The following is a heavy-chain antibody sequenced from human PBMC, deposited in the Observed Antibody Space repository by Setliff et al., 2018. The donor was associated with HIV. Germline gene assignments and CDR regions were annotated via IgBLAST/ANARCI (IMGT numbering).Heavy chain of an antibody. Sequence: SETLSLTCGVYGESFSGYYWSWIRQPPGKGLEWIGEINHSGSTKDNPSLKSRVTISVDTSKKQFSLKLSSVTAADTAVYYCARLLRGAFDIWGQGTMVTVSS. CDR1: GESFSGYY. CDR2: INHSGST. V-gene: IGHV4-34*01. CDR3: ARLLRGAFDI. J-gene: IGHJ3*02. D-gene: IGHD4-17*01.